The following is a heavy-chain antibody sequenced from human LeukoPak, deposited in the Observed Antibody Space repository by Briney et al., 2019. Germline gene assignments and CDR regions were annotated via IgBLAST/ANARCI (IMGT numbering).Heavy chain of an antibody. V-gene: IGHV3-23*01. CDR2: ISGSGDNT. D-gene: IGHD3-22*01. CDR3: AKGSYYDSSGSFYFDY. Sequence: PGGSLKLSCTASGLTLSNYWMIWVRQAPGKGLEWVSGISGSGDNTYYADSVKGRFTISRDNSKNTLYVQVNSLGTEDTAAYYCAKGSYYDSSGSFYFDYWGQGTLVTVSS. CDR1: GLTLSNYW. J-gene: IGHJ4*02.